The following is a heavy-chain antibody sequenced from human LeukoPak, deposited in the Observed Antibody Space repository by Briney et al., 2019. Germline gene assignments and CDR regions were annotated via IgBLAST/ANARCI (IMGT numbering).Heavy chain of an antibody. J-gene: IGHJ3*02. V-gene: IGHV4-59*01. CDR3: AREYLVVQLDAFDI. Sequence: SETLSLTCTVSGGSISSYYWSWIRQPPGKGLEWIGYIYYSGSTNYNPSLKSRVTISVDTSKNQFSLKLSSVTAADTAVYYCAREYLVVQLDAFDIWGQGTMVTVSS. CDR1: GGSISSYY. D-gene: IGHD5-18*01. CDR2: IYYSGST.